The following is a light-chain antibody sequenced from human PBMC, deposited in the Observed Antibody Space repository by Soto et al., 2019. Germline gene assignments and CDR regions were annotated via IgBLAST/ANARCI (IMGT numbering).Light chain of an antibody. CDR1: QTVSTY. J-gene: IGKJ5*01. CDR2: DAS. Sequence: EIVLPPSPATLSLSPGERATLSCRASQTVSTYLAWYQQKPGQAPRLLIYDASNRATGIPARFSGSGSGTDFTLSISSLEPENLAVYYCQQYNNLPPISFGKGTRLEI. V-gene: IGKV3-11*01. CDR3: QQYNNLPPIS.